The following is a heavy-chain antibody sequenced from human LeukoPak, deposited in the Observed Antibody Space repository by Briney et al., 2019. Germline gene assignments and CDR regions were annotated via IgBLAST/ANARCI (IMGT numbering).Heavy chain of an antibody. V-gene: IGHV3-43D*03. CDR3: AKEPYFDL. CDR2: IIWDGSST. CDR1: GFTFEDYA. J-gene: IGHJ2*01. Sequence: GGSLRLSCAASGFTFEDYAMHWVRQPPGKGLEWVSLIIWDGSSTYYADSVKGRFTISRDNSKNSLYLQMNSLRAEDTALCYCAKEPYFDLWGRGTLVIVSS.